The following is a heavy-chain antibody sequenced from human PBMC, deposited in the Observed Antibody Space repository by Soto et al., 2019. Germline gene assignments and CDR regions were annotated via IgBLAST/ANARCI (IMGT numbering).Heavy chain of an antibody. CDR2: IYPGNSDT. CDR1: GYSFTSYW. J-gene: IGHJ4*02. V-gene: IGHV5-51*01. CDR3: ARQTYNSEWFEHRHFDH. Sequence: PGESLKISCKGSGYSFTSYWIGWVRQMPGKGLEWMGIIYPGNSDTRYSPSFQGQVTISADKSLNSAYLQWSSLKASDTAIYYCARQTYNSEWFEHRHFDHWGRGTLVTVSS. D-gene: IGHD6-19*01.